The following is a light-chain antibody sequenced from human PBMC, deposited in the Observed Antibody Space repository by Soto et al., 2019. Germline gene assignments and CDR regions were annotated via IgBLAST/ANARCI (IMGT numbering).Light chain of an antibody. J-gene: IGLJ1*01. CDR3: SSYTRSSTL. V-gene: IGLV2-14*01. Sequence: QSALTHPASVSGSPGQSITISFTGTSSDVGGYNYVSWYQQHPGKAPKLMIYEVSNRPSGVSNRFSGSKSGNTASLTISGLQAEDAADYYCSSYTRSSTLFGTWTKVPV. CDR2: EVS. CDR1: SSDVGGYNY.